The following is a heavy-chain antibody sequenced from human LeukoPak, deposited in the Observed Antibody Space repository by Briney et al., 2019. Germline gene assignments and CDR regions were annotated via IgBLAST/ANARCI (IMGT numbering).Heavy chain of an antibody. D-gene: IGHD1-26*01. CDR1: GYTFTSYD. CDR3: TRASMNSGSLLDY. J-gene: IGHJ4*02. CDR2: MNPNSGNT. Sequence: ASVKVSCKASGYTFTSYDINWVRQATGQGLEWMGWMNPNSGNTAYAQKFQGRVTMTRNTSISTAYMELTSLRSDDTAVYYCTRASMNSGSLLDYWGQGTLVTVSS. V-gene: IGHV1-8*01.